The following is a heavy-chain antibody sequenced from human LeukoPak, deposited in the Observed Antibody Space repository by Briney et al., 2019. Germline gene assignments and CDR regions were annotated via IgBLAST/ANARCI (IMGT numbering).Heavy chain of an antibody. Sequence: SVKVSCKASGGAFSSYAISWVRQAPGQGLEWMGRIIPILGIANYAQKFQGRVTITADKSTSTAYMELSSLRSEDTAVYYCARGPYSSSYDFDYWGQGTLVTVSS. CDR3: ARGPYSSSYDFDY. V-gene: IGHV1-69*04. CDR1: GGAFSSYA. CDR2: IIPILGIA. D-gene: IGHD6-6*01. J-gene: IGHJ4*02.